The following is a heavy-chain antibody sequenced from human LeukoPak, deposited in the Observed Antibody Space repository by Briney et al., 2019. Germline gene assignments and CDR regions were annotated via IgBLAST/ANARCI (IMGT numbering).Heavy chain of an antibody. CDR3: ARSPWGYYYDSSGYSEVPYYFDY. D-gene: IGHD3-22*01. Sequence: SETLSLTCTVSGGSISSYYWSWIRQPPGKGLEWIGYIYYSGSTNYNPSLKSRVTISVDTSKNQFSLKLSSVTAADTAVYYCARSPWGYYYDSSGYSEVPYYFDYWGQGTLVTVSS. J-gene: IGHJ4*02. CDR2: IYYSGST. V-gene: IGHV4-59*01. CDR1: GGSISSYY.